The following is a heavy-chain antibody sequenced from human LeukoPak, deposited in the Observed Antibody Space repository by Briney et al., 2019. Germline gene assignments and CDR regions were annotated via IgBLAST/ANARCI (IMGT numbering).Heavy chain of an antibody. D-gene: IGHD6-19*01. CDR1: GFPFSTYV. Sequence: PGGSLRLSCAASGFPFSTYVMSWVRQAPGKGLVWVSCINSDGSSPSYADSVKGRFTISRDNAKNTVYLQMNSLRAEDTAVYYCARWGSSGWYPMDVWSQGTTVTVSS. CDR3: ARWGSSGWYPMDV. CDR2: INSDGSSP. V-gene: IGHV3-74*01. J-gene: IGHJ6*02.